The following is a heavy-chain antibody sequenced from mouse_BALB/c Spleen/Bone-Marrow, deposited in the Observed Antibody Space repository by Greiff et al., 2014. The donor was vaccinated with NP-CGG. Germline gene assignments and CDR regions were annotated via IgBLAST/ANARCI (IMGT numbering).Heavy chain of an antibody. D-gene: IGHD2-4*01. Sequence: VQLQQSGPELVKPGASVKMSCKASGYTFTSYVMHWVKQKPGQGLEWIGYINPYNDGTTYNEKFKGKATLTSDKSSSTAYMELSSLTSEDSAVYYCARGNYYDYYYFDYWGQGTTLTVSS. V-gene: IGHV1-14*01. CDR1: GYTFTSYV. CDR3: ARGNYYDYYYFDY. CDR2: INPYNDGT. J-gene: IGHJ2*01.